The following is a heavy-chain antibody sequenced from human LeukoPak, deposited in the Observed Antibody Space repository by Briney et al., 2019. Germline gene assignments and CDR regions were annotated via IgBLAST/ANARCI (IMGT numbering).Heavy chain of an antibody. V-gene: IGHV3-30*02. D-gene: IGHD2-2*03. Sequence: PGGSLRLSCAASGFTFSSYGMHWVRQAPGKGLEWVAFIRYDGSNKYYADSVKGRFTISRDNSKNTLYLQMNSLRAEATAVYYCAKGAHPLDIVVVPAVTPWGQGTLVTVSS. CDR1: GFTFSSYG. CDR3: AKGAHPLDIVVVPAVTP. CDR2: IRYDGSNK. J-gene: IGHJ5*02.